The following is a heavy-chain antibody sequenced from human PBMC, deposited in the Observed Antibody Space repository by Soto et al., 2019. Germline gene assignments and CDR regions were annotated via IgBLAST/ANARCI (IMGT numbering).Heavy chain of an antibody. CDR3: AREEPHPAPLVF. Sequence: GGSLRLSCAAYGFTFSRYRMHWVRQAPGKGLEWVAGISDDGSNIQYADSVKGRLTVSRDDSKSTLYLQMNNLGTEDTAEYFCAREEPHPAPLVFWGQGTLVTVSS. J-gene: IGHJ4*02. CDR2: ISDDGSNI. V-gene: IGHV3-30*03. CDR1: GFTFSRYR.